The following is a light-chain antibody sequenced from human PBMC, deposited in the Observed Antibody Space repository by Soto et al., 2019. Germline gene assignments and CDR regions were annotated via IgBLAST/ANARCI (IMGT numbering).Light chain of an antibody. CDR3: QQYNSYTT. J-gene: IGKJ2*01. CDR2: DAS. V-gene: IGKV1-5*01. CDR1: QSISTW. Sequence: DIQMTQSASTLSACVGERVTITCRASQSISTWLAWYQQKPGKAPKLLIYDASSLQSGVPSRFSGHGSGTDFTLTISSLQPDDFATYYCQQYNSYTTFGQGTKVDIK.